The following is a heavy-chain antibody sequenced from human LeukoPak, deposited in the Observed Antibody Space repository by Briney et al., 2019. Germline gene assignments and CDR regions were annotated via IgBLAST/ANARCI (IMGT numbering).Heavy chain of an antibody. Sequence: PSETLSLTCAVYGGSFSGYYSSWIRQPPGKGLEWIGYIYYTGSTNYNPSLKSRVAISVDTSKNQFSLNLSSVTAADTAVYYCARHSYAGSQYYFDYWGQGALVTVSS. CDR1: GGSFSGYY. D-gene: IGHD2-8*01. V-gene: IGHV4-59*08. CDR3: ARHSYAGSQYYFDY. J-gene: IGHJ4*02. CDR2: IYYTGST.